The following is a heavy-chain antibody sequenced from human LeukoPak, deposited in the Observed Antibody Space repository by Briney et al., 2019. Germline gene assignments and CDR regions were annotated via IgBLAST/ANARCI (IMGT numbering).Heavy chain of an antibody. Sequence: GGSLRLSCAASEFTFSSYEMNWVRQAPGKGLEWVSYISSSGSTIYYADSVKGRFTISRDNAKNSLYLQMNSLRAEDTAVYYCAREKQWLVLGDWGQGTLVTVSS. CDR2: ISSSGSTI. CDR3: AREKQWLVLGD. J-gene: IGHJ4*02. D-gene: IGHD6-19*01. V-gene: IGHV3-48*03. CDR1: EFTFSSYE.